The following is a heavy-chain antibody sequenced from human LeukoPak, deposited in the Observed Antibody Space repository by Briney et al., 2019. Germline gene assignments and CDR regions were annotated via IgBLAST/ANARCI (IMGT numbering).Heavy chain of an antibody. V-gene: IGHV3-30*03. CDR3: ARDQGELRFLEWLADAFDI. J-gene: IGHJ3*02. CDR2: ISYDGSNK. Sequence: GRSLRLSCAASGFTFSSYGMHWVRQAPGKGLEWVAVISYDGSNKYYADSVKGRFTISRDNSKNTLYLQMNSLRAEDTAVYYCARDQGELRFLEWLADAFDIWGQGTMVTVSS. D-gene: IGHD3-3*01. CDR1: GFTFSSYG.